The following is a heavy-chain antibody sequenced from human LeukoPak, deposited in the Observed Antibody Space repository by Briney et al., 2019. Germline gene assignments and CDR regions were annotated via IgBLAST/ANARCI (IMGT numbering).Heavy chain of an antibody. CDR2: IDGSGVVT. J-gene: IGHJ6*02. V-gene: IGHV3-23*01. D-gene: IGHD1-1*01. CDR1: GFTFSSYT. CDR3: ASGYTTGPRVDV. Sequence: PGGSLRLSCAASGFTFSSYTMNWVRQTPGEGLEWVSGIDGSGVVTYYADSAKGRFTISRDNFRYSLYLQMNSLRAEDTAIYYCASGYTTGPRVDVWGQGTTVTVSS.